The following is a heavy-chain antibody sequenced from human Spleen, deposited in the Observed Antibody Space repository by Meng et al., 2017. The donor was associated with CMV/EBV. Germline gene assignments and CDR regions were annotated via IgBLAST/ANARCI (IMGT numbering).Heavy chain of an antibody. CDR2: INPKSGGT. V-gene: IGHV1-2*02. J-gene: IGHJ6*02. D-gene: IGHD3-10*01. CDR3: ARDLVDYSASGTLSGGVAARLNQYYFVSYAMDI. Sequence: ASVKVSCKASGYTFTGYYIHWVRQAPGQGLEWLGWINPKSGGTKYAQKFEGRVTMTRDTSLSTAHMELSRLRSDDTAVYYCARDLVDYSASGTLSGGVAARLNQYYFVSYAMDIWGQGTTVTVSS. CDR1: GYTFTGYY.